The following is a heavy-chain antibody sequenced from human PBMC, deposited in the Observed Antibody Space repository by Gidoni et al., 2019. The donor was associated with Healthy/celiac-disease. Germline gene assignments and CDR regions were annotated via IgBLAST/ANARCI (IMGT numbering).Heavy chain of an antibody. CDR3: TRGPHYYDSSGYSTLNVLSMY. CDR2: IRSKAYGGTT. CDR1: AFPFGAYA. Sequence: EVQLVESGGGLVQPGRSLRLSCTASAFPFGAYAMSWFSPAPGKGLEWVGFIRSKAYGGTTEYAASVKGRFTSSRDDSKSIAYLQMNSLKTEDTAVYYCTRGPHYYDSSGYSTLNVLSMYWGQGTLVTVSS. J-gene: IGHJ4*02. V-gene: IGHV3-49*03. D-gene: IGHD3-22*01.